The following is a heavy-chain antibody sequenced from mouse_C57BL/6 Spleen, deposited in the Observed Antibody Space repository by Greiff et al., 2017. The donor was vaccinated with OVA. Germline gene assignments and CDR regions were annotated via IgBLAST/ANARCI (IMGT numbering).Heavy chain of an antibody. Sequence: EVKLMESGGDLVKPGGSLKLSCAASGFTFSSYGMSWVRQTPDKRLEWVATISSGGSYTYYPDSVKGRFTISSDNAKNTLYLLMSSLKSDTTPTYYCARQGDYYGSSSLDYWGQGTTLTVSS. J-gene: IGHJ2*01. CDR3: ARQGDYYGSSSLDY. D-gene: IGHD1-1*01. V-gene: IGHV5-6*01. CDR2: ISSGGSYT. CDR1: GFTFSSYG.